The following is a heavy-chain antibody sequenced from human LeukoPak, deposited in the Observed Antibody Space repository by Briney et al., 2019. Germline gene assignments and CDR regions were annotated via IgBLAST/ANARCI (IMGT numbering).Heavy chain of an antibody. J-gene: IGHJ4*02. CDR2: IGSKTDGGTT. Sequence: PGGSLRLSCAASGFSFSDAWMSWVRQIPGKGLEWVGRIGSKTDGGTTDYAAPVKGRFTISRDDSTNTLYLQMNSLKSEDTAVYYCTTYGSGRKFDYWGQGILVTVSS. V-gene: IGHV3-15*04. D-gene: IGHD3-10*01. CDR1: GFSFSDAW. CDR3: TTYGSGRKFDY.